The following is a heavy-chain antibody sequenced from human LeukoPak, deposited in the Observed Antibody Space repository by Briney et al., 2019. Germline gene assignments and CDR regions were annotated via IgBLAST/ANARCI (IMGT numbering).Heavy chain of an antibody. V-gene: IGHV4-59*08. CDR1: GGSMLTYY. CDR2: IFYSGST. J-gene: IGHJ6*02. CDR3: ARHSSYYYGMDV. Sequence: SETLSLTCTVSGGSMLTYYWSRIRQTPGKGLEWIGYIFYSGSTNYNPSLRSRVTISIDTSKNQFSLKLSSVTAADTAFYYCARHSSYYYGMDVWGQGTTVTVSS. D-gene: IGHD2-2*01.